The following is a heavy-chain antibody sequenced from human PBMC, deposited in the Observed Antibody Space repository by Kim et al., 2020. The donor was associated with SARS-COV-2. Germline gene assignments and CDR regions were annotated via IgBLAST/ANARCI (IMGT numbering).Heavy chain of an antibody. D-gene: IGHD3-3*01. J-gene: IGHJ4*02. CDR3: AKEPFYDFWSAYYFDY. CDR2: ISGSGGST. CDR1: GFTFSNYA. Sequence: GGSLRLSCAASGFTFSNYAMSWVRQAPGKGLEWVSAISGSGGSTYYADSVKGRFTISRDNSKNTLYLQMNSLRAEDTAVYYCAKEPFYDFWSAYYFDYWGQGTLVTVSS. V-gene: IGHV3-23*01.